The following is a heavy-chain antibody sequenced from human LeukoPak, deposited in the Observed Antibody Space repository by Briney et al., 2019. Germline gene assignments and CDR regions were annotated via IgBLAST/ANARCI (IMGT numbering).Heavy chain of an antibody. J-gene: IGHJ6*03. Sequence: ASVKVSCKASGYTFTGYYMHWVRQAPGQGLEWMGWINPNSGGTNYAQKFQGRVTMTRDTSISTAYMELSRLRSDDTAVYYCARVPLTMSHYMDVWGKGTTVTVSS. CDR1: GYTFTGYY. CDR2: INPNSGGT. V-gene: IGHV1-2*02. CDR3: ARVPLTMSHYMDV. D-gene: IGHD3-10*02.